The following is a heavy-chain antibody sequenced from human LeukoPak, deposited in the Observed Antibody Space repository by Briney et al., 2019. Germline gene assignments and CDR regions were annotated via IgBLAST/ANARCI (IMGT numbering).Heavy chain of an antibody. D-gene: IGHD3-10*01. J-gene: IGHJ4*02. CDR3: ARDRREVSYYGSGTFKFGENYFDY. CDR1: GYTFTGHY. V-gene: IGHV1-2*02. Sequence: GASVKVSCKASGYTFTGHYMHWVRQAPGQGLEWMGSINPNRCGTNFAQKFQGRVTMTRDTSITTAYMELSRLRSDDTAVYYCARDRREVSYYGSGTFKFGENYFDYWGQGTLLTVSS. CDR2: INPNRCGT.